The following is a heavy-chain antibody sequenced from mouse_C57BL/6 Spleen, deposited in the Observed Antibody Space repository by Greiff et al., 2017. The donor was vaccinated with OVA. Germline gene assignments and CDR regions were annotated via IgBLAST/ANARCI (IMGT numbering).Heavy chain of an antibody. CDR3: ARYDYSNNYFDY. D-gene: IGHD2-5*01. Sequence: EVHLVESGGGLVQPGGSLSLSCAASGFTFTDYYMSWVRQPPGKALEWLGFIRNKANGYTTEYSASVKGRFTISRDNSQSILYLQMNALRAEDSATDYCARYDYSNNYFDYWGQGTTLTVSS. CDR2: IRNKANGYTT. J-gene: IGHJ2*01. V-gene: IGHV7-3*01. CDR1: GFTFTDYY.